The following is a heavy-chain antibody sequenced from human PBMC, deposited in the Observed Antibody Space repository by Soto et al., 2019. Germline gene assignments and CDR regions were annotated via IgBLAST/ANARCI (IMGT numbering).Heavy chain of an antibody. CDR3: ARHDYGGFGL. CDR2: IYYSGNT. J-gene: IGHJ4*02. V-gene: IGHV4-39*01. D-gene: IGHD4-17*01. CDR1: GGSISRSSYF. Sequence: QLQLQESGPGLVKPSETLSLTCTVSGGSISRSSYFWGWIRQPPGKGLEWIGSIYYSGNTYYNPSLXXRVTISVDTSTSQFSLTLSSVTAADTAVYYCARHDYGGFGLWGQGTLVTVSS.